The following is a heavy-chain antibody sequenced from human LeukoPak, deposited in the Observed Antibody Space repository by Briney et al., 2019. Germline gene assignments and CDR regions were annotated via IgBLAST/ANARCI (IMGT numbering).Heavy chain of an antibody. CDR3: ASTVITSYNWFDP. CDR2: INPNSGGT. J-gene: IGHJ5*02. CDR1: GYTFTGYY. V-gene: IGHV1-2*02. Sequence: ASVKVSCKASGYTFTGYYIHWVRQAPGQGLEWMGWINPNSGGTNYAQNFQGRVTMTRDTSISTAYMELSRLRSDDTAVYYCASTVITSYNWFDPWGQGTLATVSS. D-gene: IGHD4-11*01.